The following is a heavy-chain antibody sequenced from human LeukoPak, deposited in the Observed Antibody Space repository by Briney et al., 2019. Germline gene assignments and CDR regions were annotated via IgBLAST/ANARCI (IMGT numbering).Heavy chain of an antibody. CDR2: ISSSSSTI. Sequence: QPGGSLRLSCAASGFSLSNSNMNWVRQAPGKGLEWVSFISSSSSTIYYADSVKGRFTISRDNAKNTLYLQMNSLRAEDTAVYYCARDGIVGAYNSGNDYWGQGTLVTVSS. V-gene: IGHV3-48*04. J-gene: IGHJ4*02. CDR3: ARDGIVGAYNSGNDY. D-gene: IGHD1-26*01. CDR1: GFSLSNSN.